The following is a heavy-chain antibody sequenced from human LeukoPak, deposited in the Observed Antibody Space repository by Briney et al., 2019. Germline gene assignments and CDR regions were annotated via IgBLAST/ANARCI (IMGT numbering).Heavy chain of an antibody. D-gene: IGHD2-15*01. CDR3: VRGRLLRSTKYFDY. J-gene: IGHJ4*02. V-gene: IGHV3-48*03. CDR2: INGGASTM. CDR1: GFYVNTYE. Sequence: PGGSLRLSCAASGFYVNTYEMHWVRQAPGKGLEWVSYINGGASTMNYADSVWGRFTISRDDARNSVHLQMNSLRDEDTAVYYCVRGRLLRSTKYFDYWGQGALVTVSS.